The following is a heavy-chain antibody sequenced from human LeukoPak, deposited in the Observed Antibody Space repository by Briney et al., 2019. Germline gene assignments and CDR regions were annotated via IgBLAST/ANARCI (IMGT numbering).Heavy chain of an antibody. Sequence: GGSLRLSCAASGFTFSDYSMSCIRQAPGKGLEWVSCISSSGSPTYVDSVKGRYTIPRENAKNSLSLQMNSLRAEDTAVYYCVRDYYDSSTYFFLYWGEEALVTLSS. CDR1: GFTFSDYS. CDR3: VRDYYDSSTYFFLY. V-gene: IGHV3-11*01. J-gene: IGHJ4*02. CDR2: ISSSGSPT. D-gene: IGHD3-22*01.